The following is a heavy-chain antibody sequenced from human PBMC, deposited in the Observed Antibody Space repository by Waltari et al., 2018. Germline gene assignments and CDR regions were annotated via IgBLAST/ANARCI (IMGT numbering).Heavy chain of an antibody. J-gene: IGHJ5*02. CDR1: GASFSDYS. D-gene: IGHD2-8*01. CDR2: INHSGSN. Sequence: QVHLQQWGAGLLKPSETLSLTCAVYGASFSDYSWSWIRQPPGKGLEWIGEINHSGSNKYNPSLRSRVTISVDTSKKQVSLKLSSVTAADMAVYYCATISNRLMQWGFDPWGQGTLVTVSS. V-gene: IGHV4-34*01. CDR3: ATISNRLMQWGFDP.